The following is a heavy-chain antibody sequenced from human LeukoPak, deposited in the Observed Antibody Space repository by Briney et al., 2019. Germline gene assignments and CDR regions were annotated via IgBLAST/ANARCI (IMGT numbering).Heavy chain of an antibody. CDR3: AKNVNVVPAAIGEYFQH. J-gene: IGHJ1*01. CDR2: IRYDGSNK. V-gene: IGHV3-30*02. CDR1: GFTFSSYG. D-gene: IGHD2-2*02. Sequence: GGSLRLSCAASGFTFSSYGMHWVRQAPGKGLEWVAFIRYDGSNKYYADSVKGRFTISRDNSKNTLYLQMNSLRAEDTAVYYCAKNVNVVPAAIGEYFQHWGQGTLVTVSS.